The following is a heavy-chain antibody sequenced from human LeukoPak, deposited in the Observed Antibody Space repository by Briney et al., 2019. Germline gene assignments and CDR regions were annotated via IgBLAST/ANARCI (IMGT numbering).Heavy chain of an antibody. Sequence: SETLSLTCTVSGYSISSGYYWGWIRQPPGKGLERIGSIYHSGSTYYNPSLKSRVTISVDTSKNQFSLKLSSVTAADTAVYYCARGRIAAAGTFFDYWGQGTLVTVSS. V-gene: IGHV4-38-2*02. CDR1: GYSISSGYY. CDR2: IYHSGST. D-gene: IGHD6-13*01. J-gene: IGHJ4*02. CDR3: ARGRIAAAGTFFDY.